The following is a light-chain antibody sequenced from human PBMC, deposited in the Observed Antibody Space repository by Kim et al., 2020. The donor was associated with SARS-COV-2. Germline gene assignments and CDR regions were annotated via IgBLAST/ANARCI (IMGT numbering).Light chain of an antibody. J-gene: IGKJ2*01. CDR2: AAS. CDR3: QQGYST. Sequence: DIQMTQSPSSLSASVGDRVTITCRASQSISTYLNWYQQKPGKAPKLLIYAASSLPTGVPSRFSGRGSGTDFTLTISSLQPEDFATYYCQQGYSTFGQGTKLEI. V-gene: IGKV1-39*01. CDR1: QSISTY.